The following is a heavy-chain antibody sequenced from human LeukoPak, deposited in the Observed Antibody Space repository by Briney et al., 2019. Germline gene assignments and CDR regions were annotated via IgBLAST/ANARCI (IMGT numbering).Heavy chain of an antibody. D-gene: IGHD1-1*01. J-gene: IGHJ3*02. Sequence: GGSLRLSCAASGFTFSSFGMHWVRQAPGKGLEWVANIKQDGSEKYYVGSVKGRFTISRDNAKNSLYLQMNSLRAEDTAVYYCARVLTWNDVSVDAFDIWGQGTMVTVSS. V-gene: IGHV3-7*01. CDR2: IKQDGSEK. CDR1: GFTFSSFG. CDR3: ARVLTWNDVSVDAFDI.